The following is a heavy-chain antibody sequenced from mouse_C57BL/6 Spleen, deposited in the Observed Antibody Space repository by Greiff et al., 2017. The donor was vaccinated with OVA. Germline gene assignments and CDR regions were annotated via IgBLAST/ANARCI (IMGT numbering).Heavy chain of an antibody. J-gene: IGHJ4*01. Sequence: DVQLQESGPELVKPGASVKIPCKASGYTFTDYNMDWVKQSHGKSLEWIGDINPNNGGTIYNQKFKGKATLTVDKSSSTAYMELRSLTSEDTAVYYCAKGITTEDYAMDDWGQGTSVTVSS. CDR1: GYTFTDYN. V-gene: IGHV1-18*01. CDR3: AKGITTEDYAMDD. CDR2: INPNNGGT. D-gene: IGHD1-1*01.